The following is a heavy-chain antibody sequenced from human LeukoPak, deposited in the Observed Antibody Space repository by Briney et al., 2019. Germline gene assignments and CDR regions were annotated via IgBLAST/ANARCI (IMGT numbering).Heavy chain of an antibody. J-gene: IGHJ2*01. V-gene: IGHV4-59*08. CDR2: IYYSGRT. CDR1: GGSISSYY. D-gene: IGHD2-15*01. Sequence: SETLSLTCTVSGGSISSYYWSWIRHPPGKGLEWIGYIYYSGRTNYNPSLKSRVTISVDTSKNQFSLKLSSVTAADTAVYYCARGYCSGGTCYGYFDLWGRGTLVTVSS. CDR3: ARGYCSGGTCYGYFDL.